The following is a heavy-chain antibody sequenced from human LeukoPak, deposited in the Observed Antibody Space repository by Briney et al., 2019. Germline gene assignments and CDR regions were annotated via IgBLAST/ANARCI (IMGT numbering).Heavy chain of an antibody. CDR1: GFTFSGYW. Sequence: PGGSLRLSCAVSGFTFSGYWMTWVRQAPGKGLEWVANIKQDGSEKYYVDSVKGRFTISRDNAKNSLYLQMNSLRAEDTAVYYCARGLVVEGYYFDYWGQGTLVAVSS. V-gene: IGHV3-7*01. D-gene: IGHD2-15*01. J-gene: IGHJ4*02. CDR2: IKQDGSEK. CDR3: ARGLVVEGYYFDY.